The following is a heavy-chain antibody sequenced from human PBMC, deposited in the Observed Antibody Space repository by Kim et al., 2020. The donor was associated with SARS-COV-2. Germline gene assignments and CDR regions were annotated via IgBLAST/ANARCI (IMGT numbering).Heavy chain of an antibody. CDR1: GFSFSRDW. V-gene: IGHV3-7*03. J-gene: IGHJ4*02. D-gene: IGHD1-26*01. CDR2: IKADESEK. Sequence: GGSLRLSCATSGFSFSRDWMSWVRQAPGKELEWVANIKADESEKYYVGSVKGRFSISRDNAKNSLFLQMNSLRAEDTAVYYCVREWGYWGQGTLVTVSS. CDR3: VREWGY.